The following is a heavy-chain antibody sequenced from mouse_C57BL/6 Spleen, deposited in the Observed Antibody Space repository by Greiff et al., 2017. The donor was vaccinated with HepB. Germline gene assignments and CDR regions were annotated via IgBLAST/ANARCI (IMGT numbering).Heavy chain of an antibody. D-gene: IGHD1-1*01. CDR3: AREGDYGSSHYYAMDY. V-gene: IGHV3-6*01. CDR1: GYSITSGYY. J-gene: IGHJ4*01. Sequence: DVKLQESGPGLVKPSQSLSLTCSVTGYSITSGYYWNWIRQFPGNKLEWMGYISYDGSNNYNPSLKNRISITRDTSKNQFFLKLNSVTTEDTATYYCAREGDYGSSHYYAMDYWGQGTSVTVSS. CDR2: ISYDGSN.